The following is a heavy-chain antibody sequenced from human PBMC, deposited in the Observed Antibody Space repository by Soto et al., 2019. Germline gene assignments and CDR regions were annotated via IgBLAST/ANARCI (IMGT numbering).Heavy chain of an antibody. J-gene: IGHJ3*02. CDR1: GGSVISPY. D-gene: IGHD3-22*01. Sequence: ASETLSLTCTVSGGSVISPYSSWIRHASGKGLEWLGRWYSTGSTNYNPSLRRRVTMSVGTSRNQFSLTLTSVTAADSAMYYCARDGSGYDSSGFYLYDAFDIWGQGTMVTVSS. V-gene: IGHV4-4*07. CDR2: WYSTGST. CDR3: ARDGSGYDSSGFYLYDAFDI.